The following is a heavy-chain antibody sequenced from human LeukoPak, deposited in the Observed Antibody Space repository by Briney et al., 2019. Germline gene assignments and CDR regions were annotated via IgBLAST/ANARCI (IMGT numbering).Heavy chain of an antibody. V-gene: IGHV1-18*03. CDR2: ISPYNDNT. Sequence: ASVKVSCKASGYTHSKFGISWVRQTSGQGLEWMGWISPYNDNTNYAQKFQGRVTLTTDTSTDTAYMELRNLRYDDMGVYYCAREPSGLLFDYWGQGTLVTVSS. CDR3: AREPSGLLFDY. J-gene: IGHJ4*02. CDR1: GYTHSKFG. D-gene: IGHD6-25*01.